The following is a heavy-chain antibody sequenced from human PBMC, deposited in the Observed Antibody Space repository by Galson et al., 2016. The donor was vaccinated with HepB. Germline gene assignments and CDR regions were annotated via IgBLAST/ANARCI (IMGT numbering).Heavy chain of an antibody. CDR1: GFTFSRSA. J-gene: IGHJ6*03. CDR2: ISYDGSDK. D-gene: IGHD3-3*01. V-gene: IGHV3-30-3*01. CDR3: ARDGKGNDFWIYYYYMDV. Sequence: SLRLSCAASGFTFSRSAMHWVRQAPGKGLEWVAVISYDGSDKNYADSVKGRFTISRDNSKNTLYLQMNSLRAEDTAVYYCARDGKGNDFWIYYYYMDVWGKGTTFTVSS.